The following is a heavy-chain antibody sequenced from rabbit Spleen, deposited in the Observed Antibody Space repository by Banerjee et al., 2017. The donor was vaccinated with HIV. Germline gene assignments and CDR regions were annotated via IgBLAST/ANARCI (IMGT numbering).Heavy chain of an antibody. D-gene: IGHD1-1*01. V-gene: IGHV1S40*01. CDR3: ARDLVAVIGWNFNL. J-gene: IGHJ4*01. CDR2: IYAGSTGTT. Sequence: QSLEESGGDLVKPGASLTLTCTASGFSFGSVSWIYWVRQAPGKGLEWIGTIYAGSTGTTDYATWAKGRFTISKTSSTTVTLQMTSLTAADTATYFCARDLVAVIGWNFNLWGPGTLVTVS. CDR1: GFSFGSVSW.